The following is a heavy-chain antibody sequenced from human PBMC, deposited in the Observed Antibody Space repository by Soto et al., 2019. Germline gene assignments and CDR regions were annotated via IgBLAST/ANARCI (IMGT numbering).Heavy chain of an antibody. D-gene: IGHD1-26*01. CDR2: ISYDGSNK. CDR1: GFTFSSYA. J-gene: IGHJ3*02. V-gene: IGHV3-30-3*01. CDR3: AKDHSKSGNPQGDAFDI. Sequence: GGSLRLSCAASGFTFSSYAMHWVRQAPGKGLEWVAVISYDGSNKYYADSVKGRFTISRDNSKNTLYLQMNSLRAEDTAVYYCAKDHSKSGNPQGDAFDIWGQGTMVTVSS.